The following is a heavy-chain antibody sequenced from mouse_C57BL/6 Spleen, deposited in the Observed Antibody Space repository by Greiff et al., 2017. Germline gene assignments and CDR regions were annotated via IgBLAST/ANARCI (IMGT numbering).Heavy chain of an antibody. J-gene: IGHJ2*01. D-gene: IGHD3-2*02. V-gene: IGHV5-9-1*02. Sequence: EVQLVESGEGLVKPGGSLKLSCAASGFTFSSYAMSWVRQTPEKRLEWVAYISSGGDYIYYADTVKGRFTISRDNARNTLYLQMSSLKSEDTAMDYCTRVSSVYYFDYWGQGTTLTVSS. CDR1: GFTFSSYA. CDR3: TRVSSVYYFDY. CDR2: ISSGGDYI.